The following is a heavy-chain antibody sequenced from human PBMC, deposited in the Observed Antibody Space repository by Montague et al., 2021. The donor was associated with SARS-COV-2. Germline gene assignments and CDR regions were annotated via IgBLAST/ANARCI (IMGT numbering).Heavy chain of an antibody. Sequence: SLRLSCAASGFTFSSYWMHWVRQVPGRGLVWVSRIKPDGTSTNYXASVQGRFTISRDNAKNTLSLQMNNLRAEDTAIYYCVRPLWFGDSDYYFDSWGQGTLVTVSS. CDR3: VRPLWFGDSDYYFDS. CDR2: IKPDGTST. D-gene: IGHD3-10*01. V-gene: IGHV3-74*01. CDR1: GFTFSSYW. J-gene: IGHJ4*02.